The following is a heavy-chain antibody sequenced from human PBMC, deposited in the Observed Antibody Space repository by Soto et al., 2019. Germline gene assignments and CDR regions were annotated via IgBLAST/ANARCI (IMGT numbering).Heavy chain of an antibody. D-gene: IGHD6-19*01. Sequence: ASVKVSCKASRGTLSSCAISWVRQAPGQGLEWMGGIIPIFGTANYAQKFQGRVTITADESTSTAYMELSSLRSEDTAVYYCARAFLHSSGWSYYFDYWGQGTLVTVSS. CDR2: IIPIFGTA. CDR1: RGTLSSCA. J-gene: IGHJ4*02. V-gene: IGHV1-69*13. CDR3: ARAFLHSSGWSYYFDY.